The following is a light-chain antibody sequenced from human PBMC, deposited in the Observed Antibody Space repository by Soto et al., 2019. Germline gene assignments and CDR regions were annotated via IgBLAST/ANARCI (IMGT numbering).Light chain of an antibody. CDR2: AAS. J-gene: IGKJ4*01. Sequence: DIQMTQSPSSVSAFVGDRVAITCRASHDIARWLAWYQQQPGKAPRLLICAASSLQSGVPTRFSGSGSGTDFTLTITNLQPEDSAVYYCQQVKGFPLTFGGGTKVEIK. CDR3: QQVKGFPLT. CDR1: HDIARW. V-gene: IGKV1-12*01.